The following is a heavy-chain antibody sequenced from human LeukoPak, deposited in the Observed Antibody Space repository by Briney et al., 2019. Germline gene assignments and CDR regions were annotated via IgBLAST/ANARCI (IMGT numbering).Heavy chain of an antibody. Sequence: SETLSLTCTVSGYSISSGYYWGWIRPPPGKGLEWIGSIYHSGRTFYNPSLKSRVTISVDTSKNQFSLKVSSLTAADTAVYYCATSGWYQTGVYWGQGTLVTVSS. D-gene: IGHD6-13*01. CDR1: GYSISSGYY. J-gene: IGHJ4*02. V-gene: IGHV4-38-2*02. CDR2: IYHSGRT. CDR3: ATSGWYQTGVY.